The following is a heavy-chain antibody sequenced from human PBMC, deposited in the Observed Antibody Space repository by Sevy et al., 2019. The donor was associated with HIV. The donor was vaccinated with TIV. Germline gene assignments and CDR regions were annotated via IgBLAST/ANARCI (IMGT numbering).Heavy chain of an antibody. CDR2: ITRIFRSP. CDR1: GGTFSNYC. Sequence: ASVKVSCKVSGGTFSNYCISWVRHAPGQGLEWMGGITRIFRSPKYAQKFQGRVTITAEGSTGTVYIELSSLRSEDTALCYCATDPLRANSDYDLGLGYLDVWGKGTTVTVSS. J-gene: IGHJ6*03. CDR3: ATDPLRANSDYDLGLGYLDV. D-gene: IGHD5-12*01. V-gene: IGHV1-69*13.